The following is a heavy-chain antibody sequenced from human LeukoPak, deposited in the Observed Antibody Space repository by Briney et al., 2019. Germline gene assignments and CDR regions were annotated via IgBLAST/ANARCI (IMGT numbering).Heavy chain of an antibody. CDR3: ARDNRWLGGAFDI. V-gene: IGHV3-30*04. J-gene: IGHJ3*02. CDR1: GFTFSSYA. D-gene: IGHD6-19*01. CDR2: ISYDGSNK. Sequence: GRSLRLSCAASGFTFSSYAMHWVRQAPGKGLEWVAVISYDGSNKYYADSVKGRFTISRDNSKNTLYLQMNGLRAEDTAVYYCARDNRWLGGAFDIWGQGTMVTVSS.